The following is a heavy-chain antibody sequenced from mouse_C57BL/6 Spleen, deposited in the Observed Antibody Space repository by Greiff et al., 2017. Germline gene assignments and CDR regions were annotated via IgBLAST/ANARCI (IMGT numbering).Heavy chain of an antibody. J-gene: IGHJ3*01. CDR1: GYTFTSYW. V-gene: IGHV1-69*01. Sequence: QVQLQQPGAELVMPGASVKLSCKASGYTFTSYWMHWVKQRPGQGLEWIGEIDPSDSYTNYNQKFKGKSTLAVDKSSSTAYMQHSSLTSEDSAVYYCARGGYGSRWDYWGQGTLVTVSA. D-gene: IGHD1-1*01. CDR2: IDPSDSYT. CDR3: ARGGYGSRWDY.